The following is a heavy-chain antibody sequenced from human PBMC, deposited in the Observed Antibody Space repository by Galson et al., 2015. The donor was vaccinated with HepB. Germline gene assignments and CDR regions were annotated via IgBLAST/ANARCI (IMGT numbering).Heavy chain of an antibody. Sequence: ETLSLTCTVSGGSISSSSYYWGWIRQPPGKGLEWIGSIYYSGSTYYNPSLKSRVTISVDTSKNQFSLKLSSVTAADTAVYYCAGGYGGYDWDYDSSGYFVSPQQKWGQGTLVTVSS. J-gene: IGHJ4*02. CDR1: GGSISSSSYY. D-gene: IGHD3-22*01. CDR2: IYYSGST. CDR3: AGGYGGYDWDYDSSGYFVSPQQK. V-gene: IGHV4-39*01.